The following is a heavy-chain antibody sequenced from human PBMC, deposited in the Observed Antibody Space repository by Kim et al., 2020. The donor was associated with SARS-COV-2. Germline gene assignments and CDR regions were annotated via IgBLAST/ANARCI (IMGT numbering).Heavy chain of an antibody. Sequence: GGSLRLSCAASGFTFSSYSMNWVRQAPGKGLEWVSSLSTSGSYTRYADSVKGRFTISRDNAKNSVFLQMTSLRAEDTAVYYCARDKLNEGEPTSSWYDGHSFNIWGQGTLVTVSS. J-gene: IGHJ3*02. V-gene: IGHV3-21*04. CDR3: ARDKLNEGEPTSSWYDGHSFNI. CDR1: GFTFSSYS. D-gene: IGHD6-13*01. CDR2: LSTSGSYT.